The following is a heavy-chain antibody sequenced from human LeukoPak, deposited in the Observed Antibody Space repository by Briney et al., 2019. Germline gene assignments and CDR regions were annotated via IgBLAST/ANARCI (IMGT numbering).Heavy chain of an antibody. J-gene: IGHJ4*02. V-gene: IGHV4-39*01. Sequence: SETLSLTCTVSGGSISSSSYYWGWIRQPPGKGLEWIGSIYYSGSTYYNPSLKSRVTISVDTSKNQFSLKLSSVTAADTAVYYCASVTIVGAYYWNWGQGTLVTVSS. CDR1: GGSISSSSYY. CDR2: IYYSGST. D-gene: IGHD1-26*01. CDR3: ASVTIVGAYYWN.